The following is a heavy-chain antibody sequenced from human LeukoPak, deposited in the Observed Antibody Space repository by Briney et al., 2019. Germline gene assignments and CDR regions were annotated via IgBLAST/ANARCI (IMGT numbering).Heavy chain of an antibody. Sequence: SETLSLTCTVSGGSISSGSYYWSWIRQPAGKGLEWIGRIYTSGSTNYNPSLKSRVTISVDTSKNQFSLKLSSVTAADTAVYYCAGGRYCSSTSCYSRSDYWGQGTLVTVSS. D-gene: IGHD2-2*01. V-gene: IGHV4-61*02. J-gene: IGHJ4*02. CDR3: AGGRYCSSTSCYSRSDY. CDR2: IYTSGST. CDR1: GGSISSGSYY.